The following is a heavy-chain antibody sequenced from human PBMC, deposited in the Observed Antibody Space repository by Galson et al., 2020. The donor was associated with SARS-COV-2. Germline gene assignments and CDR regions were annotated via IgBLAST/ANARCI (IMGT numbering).Heavy chain of an antibody. D-gene: IGHD2-8*02. CDR2: ISWNSGSI. V-gene: IGHV3-9*01. CDR3: AKDVYGATVGWFDP. J-gene: IGHJ5*02. Sequence: GGSLRLSCAASGFTFDDYAMHWVRQAPGKGLEWVSGISWNSGSIGYADSVKGRFTISRDNAKNSLYLQMNSLRAEDTALYYCAKDVYGATVGWFDPWGQGTLVTVSS. CDR1: GFTFDDYA.